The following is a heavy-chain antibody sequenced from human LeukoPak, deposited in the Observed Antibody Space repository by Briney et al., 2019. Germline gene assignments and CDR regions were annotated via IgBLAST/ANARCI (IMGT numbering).Heavy chain of an antibody. CDR2: ITISGSTI. CDR3: VKGGFTYYDD. V-gene: IGHV3-48*03. CDR1: GFTFTSYE. Sequence: GGSLRLSCAASGFTFTSYEMNWVRQAPGKGLEWVSYITISGSTIYYADSVKGRFTISRDNAKNSLYLQMNSLRAEDTAIYYCVKGGFTYYDDWGQGTLVTVSS. J-gene: IGHJ4*02. D-gene: IGHD3-22*01.